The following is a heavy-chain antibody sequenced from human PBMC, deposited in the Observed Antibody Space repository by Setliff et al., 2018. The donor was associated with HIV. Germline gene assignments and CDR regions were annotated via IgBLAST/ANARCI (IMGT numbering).Heavy chain of an antibody. CDR1: GDSISSYS. V-gene: IGHV4-59*01. CDR3: ARDVGSHYDSREHYFDY. CDR2: IYYSGRT. J-gene: IGHJ4*02. Sequence: KPSETLSLTCTVSGDSISSYSWSWIRQPPGKGLEWIGHIYYSGRTNYNPSLKSRVTISVDTSKNQFSLKLSSVTAADTAVYYCARDVGSHYDSREHYFDYWGQGTLVTVSS. D-gene: IGHD3-22*01.